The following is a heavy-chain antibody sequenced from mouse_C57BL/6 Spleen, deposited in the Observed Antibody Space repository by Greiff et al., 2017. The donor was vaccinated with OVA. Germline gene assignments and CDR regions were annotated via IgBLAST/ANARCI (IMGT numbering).Heavy chain of an antibody. Sequence: QVQLQQSGAELVKPGASVKLSCKASGYTFTSYWMHWVKQRPGRGLEWIGRFDPNSGGTKYNEKFKSKATLTVDKPSSTAYMQLSSLTSEDSAVYYCARAVTYFDYWGQGTTLTVSS. CDR1: GYTFTSYW. J-gene: IGHJ2*01. CDR3: ARAVTYFDY. CDR2: FDPNSGGT. D-gene: IGHD2-2*01. V-gene: IGHV1-72*01.